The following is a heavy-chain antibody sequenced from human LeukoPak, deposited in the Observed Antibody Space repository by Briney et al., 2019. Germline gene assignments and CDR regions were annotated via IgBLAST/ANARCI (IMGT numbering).Heavy chain of an antibody. J-gene: IGHJ4*02. CDR3: ARVGHSGYDEYDY. D-gene: IGHD5-12*01. CDR2: ISSSGSTI. Sequence: GGSLRLSCAASGFTFSDYYVSWIRQAPGKGLEWVSYISSSGSTIYYADSVKGRFTISRDNAKNSLYLQMNSLRAEDTAVYYCARVGHSGYDEYDYWGQGTLVTVSS. CDR1: GFTFSDYY. V-gene: IGHV3-11*01.